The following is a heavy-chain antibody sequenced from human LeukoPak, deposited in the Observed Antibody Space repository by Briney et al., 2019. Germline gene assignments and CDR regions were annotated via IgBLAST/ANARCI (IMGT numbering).Heavy chain of an antibody. D-gene: IGHD5-18*01. CDR3: ARGQKYRNGYTVTELGSGYFDY. V-gene: IGHV4-59*01. Sequence: SETLSLTCSVSGGSTSSYYWSWLRQSPGKGLEWIGYIYYSGRTRYNPSLKSRVTISVDTSKNQFSLTLSSVTAADTAVYYCARGQKYRNGYTVTELGSGYFDYWGQGTLVTVSS. CDR2: IYYSGRT. J-gene: IGHJ4*02. CDR1: GGSTSSYY.